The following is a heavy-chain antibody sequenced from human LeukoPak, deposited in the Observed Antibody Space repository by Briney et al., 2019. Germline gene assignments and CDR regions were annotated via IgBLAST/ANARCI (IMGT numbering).Heavy chain of an antibody. J-gene: IGHJ4*02. CDR2: ISGSGVST. CDR1: GFTVSSNY. V-gene: IGHV3-23*01. Sequence: GGSLRLSCAASGFTVSSNYMSWVRQAPGNGLEWVSSISGSGVSTFYADSVKGRLTISRDNSKNTLYLQVNSLRAEDTAVYYCARGKYCGVDCYSGFDYWGQGTLVTVSS. CDR3: ARGKYCGVDCYSGFDY. D-gene: IGHD2-21*02.